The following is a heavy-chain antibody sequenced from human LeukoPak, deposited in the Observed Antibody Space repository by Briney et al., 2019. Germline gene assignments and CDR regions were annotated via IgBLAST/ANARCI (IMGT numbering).Heavy chain of an antibody. J-gene: IGHJ6*02. CDR1: GFTFSSYA. V-gene: IGHV3-30-3*01. CDR2: ISCDGSNK. Sequence: GGSLRLSCAASGFTFSSYAMHWVRQAPGKGLEWVAVISCDGSNKYYADSVKGRFTISRDNSKNTLYLQMNSLRAEDTAVYYCARDLGPQVATIRPFNGYYYGMDVWGQGTTVTVSS. D-gene: IGHD5-12*01. CDR3: ARDLGPQVATIRPFNGYYYGMDV.